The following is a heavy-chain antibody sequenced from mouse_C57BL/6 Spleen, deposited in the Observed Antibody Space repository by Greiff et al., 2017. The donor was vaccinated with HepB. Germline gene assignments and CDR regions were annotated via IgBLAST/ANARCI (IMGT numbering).Heavy chain of an antibody. V-gene: IGHV1-80*01. CDR3: ARGNYDYEAWFAY. D-gene: IGHD2-4*01. J-gene: IGHJ3*01. Sequence: VQRVESGAELVKPGASVKISCKASGYAFSSYWMNWVKQRPGKGLEWIGQIYPGDGDTNYNGKFKGKATLTADKSSSTAYMKLSSLTSEDSAVYFCARGNYDYEAWFAYWGQGTLVTVSA. CDR1: GYAFSSYW. CDR2: IYPGDGDT.